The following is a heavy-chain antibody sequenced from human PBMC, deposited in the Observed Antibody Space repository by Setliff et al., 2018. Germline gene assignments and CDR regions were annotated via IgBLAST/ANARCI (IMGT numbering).Heavy chain of an antibody. Sequence: PGESLKISCKGSGYSFTSYWIGWVRQMPGKGLEWMGIIYPGDSDTRYSPSLQGQVTISADKSISTAYLQWSSLKASDTAMYYCARQARGYYYDSSGYYRASPGYYYMDVWGKGTTVTVSS. CDR2: IYPGDSDT. CDR3: ARQARGYYYDSSGYYRASPGYYYMDV. D-gene: IGHD3-22*01. V-gene: IGHV5-51*01. CDR1: GYSFTSYW. J-gene: IGHJ6*03.